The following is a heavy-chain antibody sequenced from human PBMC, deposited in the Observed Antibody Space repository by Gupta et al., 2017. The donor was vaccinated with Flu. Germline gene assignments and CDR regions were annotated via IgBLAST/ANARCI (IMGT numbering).Heavy chain of an antibody. J-gene: IGHJ4*02. CDR1: GYIFTNYG. CDR3: ARDYITVLGTVLPRRSGIDY. D-gene: IGHD3-3*01. Sequence: QFQLVQSGAEVKRPGASVKVSCKTFGYIFTNYGITWVRQAPGQGLEWMGWISPYTGKTNYAQKFQGRLSVTADTSTDTAYMDLGTLRSDDSAVYYCARDYITVLGTVLPRRSGIDYWGQGTLVTVTS. CDR2: ISPYTGKT. V-gene: IGHV1-18*01.